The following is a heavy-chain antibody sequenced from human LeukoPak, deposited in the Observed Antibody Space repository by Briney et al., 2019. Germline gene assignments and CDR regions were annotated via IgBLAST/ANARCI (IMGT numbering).Heavy chain of an antibody. Sequence: SVKVSCKASGFTFTSSAVQWVRQARGQRLEWIGWIVVGNGNTNYAQKFQERVTITRDMSTSTAYMELSSLRSEDTAVYYCAVLSSGWPFDYWGQGTLVTVSS. D-gene: IGHD6-19*01. CDR2: IVVGNGNT. CDR1: GFTFTSSA. CDR3: AVLSSGWPFDY. V-gene: IGHV1-58*01. J-gene: IGHJ4*02.